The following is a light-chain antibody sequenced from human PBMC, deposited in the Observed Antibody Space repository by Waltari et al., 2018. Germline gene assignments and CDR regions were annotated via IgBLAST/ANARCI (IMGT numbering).Light chain of an antibody. CDR2: YDD. J-gene: IGLJ1*01. CDR3: ATWDDILNAYF. Sequence: QSVLTQPPSVSEAPRQRVTIPCSGSRSHIGNNAVNWYQQVPGKAPKPLIYYDDLLPSGVSDRFSASKSGTSASLAISGLQSEDEADYYCATWDDILNAYFFGPGTKVTVL. V-gene: IGLV1-36*01. CDR1: RSHIGNNA.